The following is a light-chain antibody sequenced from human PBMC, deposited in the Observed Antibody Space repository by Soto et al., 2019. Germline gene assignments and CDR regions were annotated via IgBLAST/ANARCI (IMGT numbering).Light chain of an antibody. CDR3: QSYDTGLSGYV. CDR1: RSSIGANYD. Sequence: QSVLTQPPSVSGAPGQRVTISCTGSRSSIGANYDVNWYQQIPGTAPKLLIYSNNNRPSGVPDRFSGSKSGTSASLAIIGLQAEDGADYYCQSYDTGLSGYVFGNGTKVTVL. J-gene: IGLJ1*01. CDR2: SNN. V-gene: IGLV1-40*01.